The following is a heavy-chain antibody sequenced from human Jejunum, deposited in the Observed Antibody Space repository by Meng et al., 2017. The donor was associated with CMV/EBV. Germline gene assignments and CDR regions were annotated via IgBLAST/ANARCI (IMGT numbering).Heavy chain of an antibody. Sequence: QVQLVQSGAEVKKPGSSVRVSYKASGDTFSSYPITWVRQAPGQGLGWMGGIIPFLGITIYAQKYQGRVTITADKSTSTAYMELNSLRSEDTAVYYCASGGDCYGYWGQGTLVTVSS. CDR1: GDTFSSYP. V-gene: IGHV1-69*10. CDR2: IIPFLGIT. CDR3: ASGGDCYGY. J-gene: IGHJ4*02. D-gene: IGHD2-21*01.